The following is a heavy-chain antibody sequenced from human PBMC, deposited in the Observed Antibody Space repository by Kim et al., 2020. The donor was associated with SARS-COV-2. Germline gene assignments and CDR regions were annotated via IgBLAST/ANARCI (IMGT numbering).Heavy chain of an antibody. CDR1: GFTFRSYG. D-gene: IGHD6-19*01. CDR3: AKGRGQWLVYYYFDF. CDR2: MSYDGGNK. J-gene: IGHJ4*02. Sequence: GGSLRLSCVASGFTFRSYGMHWVRQAPGKGLEWVAVMSYDGGNKYYADSVKGRFTISRDNSKNTLYLQMNSLRADDTAVYYCAKGRGQWLVYYYFDFWGQGTLVTVSS. V-gene: IGHV3-30*18.